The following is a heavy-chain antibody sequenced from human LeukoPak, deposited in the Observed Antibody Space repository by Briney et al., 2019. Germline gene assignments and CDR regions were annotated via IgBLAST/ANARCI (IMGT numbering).Heavy chain of an antibody. CDR2: INPNSGGT. CDR1: GYTFTDYY. V-gene: IGHV1-2*02. CDR3: ARDRSGSINFDY. Sequence: ASVKVSCKASGYTFTDYYMHWVRQAPGQGLEWMGWINPNSGGTNYAQKFQGRVTMTRDTSISTAYMELSRLRSDDTAVYYCARDRSGSINFDYWGQGTLVTVSS. D-gene: IGHD1-26*01. J-gene: IGHJ4*02.